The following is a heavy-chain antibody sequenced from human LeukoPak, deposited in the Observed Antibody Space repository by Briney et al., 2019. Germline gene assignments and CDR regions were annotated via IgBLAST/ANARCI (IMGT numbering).Heavy chain of an antibody. D-gene: IGHD3-22*01. CDR2: INPSGGST. CDR1: GYTFTSYY. V-gene: IGHV1-46*01. J-gene: IGHJ5*02. Sequence: ASVTVSCKASGYTFTSYYMHWVRQAPGQGLEWMGIINPSGGSTSYAQKFQGRVTMTRDTSTSTVYMELSSLRSEDTAVYYCARGAYDSSGYYFRLLWSILDWFDPWGQGTLVTVSS. CDR3: ARGAYDSSGYYFRLLWSILDWFDP.